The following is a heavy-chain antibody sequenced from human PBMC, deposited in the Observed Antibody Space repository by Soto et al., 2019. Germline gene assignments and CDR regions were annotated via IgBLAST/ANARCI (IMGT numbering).Heavy chain of an antibody. D-gene: IGHD3-10*01. CDR1: GGSISSSICY. CDR2: IYYSGST. Sequence: PSETLSLTCTVAGGSISSSICYWGWISKPPGKGLEWIGSIYYSGSTYYNPSLKSRVTISVDTSKNQFSLKLNSMTAADTAVYYCARHNYGSGSTYFDYWGQGTLVTVSS. CDR3: ARHNYGSGSTYFDY. V-gene: IGHV4-39*01. J-gene: IGHJ4*02.